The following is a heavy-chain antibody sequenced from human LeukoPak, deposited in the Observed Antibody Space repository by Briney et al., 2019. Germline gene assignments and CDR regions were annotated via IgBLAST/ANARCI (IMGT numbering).Heavy chain of an antibody. Sequence: PGGSLRLSCAASGFTFSSYEMNWVRQAPGKGLEWVSSISRSATTIYYADSVKGRFTISRDNAKNSLYLQMNSLRAEDTAVYYCAKDRHAPGRYCSSTSCFPFDSWGQGTLVTVSS. CDR2: ISRSATTI. J-gene: IGHJ5*01. CDR3: AKDRHAPGRYCSSTSCFPFDS. V-gene: IGHV3-48*03. CDR1: GFTFSSYE. D-gene: IGHD2-2*01.